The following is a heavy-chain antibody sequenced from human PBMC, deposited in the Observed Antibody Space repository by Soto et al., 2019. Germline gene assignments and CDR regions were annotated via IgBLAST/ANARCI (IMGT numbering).Heavy chain of an antibody. CDR2: IYYSGST. CDR1: GGSISSGGYY. J-gene: IGHJ6*02. D-gene: IGHD2-2*01. V-gene: IGHV4-31*03. CDR3: ARDGRRGHCSSTSCYPLGGDGLDYYGMDV. Sequence: SETLSLTCTVSGGSISSGGYYWSWIRQHPGKGLEWIGYIYYSGSTYYNPSLKSRVTISVDTSKNQFSPKLSSVTAADTAVYYCARDGRRGHCSSTSCYPLGGDGLDYYGMDVWGQGTTVTVPS.